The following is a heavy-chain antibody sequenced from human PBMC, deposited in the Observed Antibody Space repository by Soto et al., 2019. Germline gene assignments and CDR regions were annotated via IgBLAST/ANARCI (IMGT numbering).Heavy chain of an antibody. D-gene: IGHD3-22*01. CDR3: ARRTRAGYYAPYNWFDP. Sequence: SETLSLTCTVSGGSISSYYWSWIRQPPGKGLEWVGYIYYSGSTNYNPSLKSRVTISVDTSKNQFSLKLSSVTAADTAVYYCARRTRAGYYAPYNWFDPWGQGTLVTVSS. J-gene: IGHJ5*02. CDR1: GGSISSYY. V-gene: IGHV4-59*01. CDR2: IYYSGST.